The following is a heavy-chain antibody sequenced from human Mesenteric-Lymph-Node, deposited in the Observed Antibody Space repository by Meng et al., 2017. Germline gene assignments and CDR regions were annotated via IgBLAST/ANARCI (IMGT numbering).Heavy chain of an antibody. CDR3: ARADKVRFDY. CDR1: GGSISSYY. CDR2: IYYSGST. V-gene: IGHV4-59*08. J-gene: IGHJ4*02. Sequence: QVQVQESGPGLVKPSGTLSLTCTVSGGSISSYYWSWIRQPPGKGLEWIGHIYYSGSTNYNPSLKSRVTISVDTSKNQFSLKLSSVTATDTAVYYCARADKVRFDYWGQGTLVTVSS.